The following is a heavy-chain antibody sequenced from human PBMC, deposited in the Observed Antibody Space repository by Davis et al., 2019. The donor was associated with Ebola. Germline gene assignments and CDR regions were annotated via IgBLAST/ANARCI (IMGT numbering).Heavy chain of an antibody. CDR1: GYTFTSYA. J-gene: IGHJ5*01. Sequence: ASVKVSCKASGYTFTSYAMHWVRQAPGQSLEWMGWMNAGNGDTKYSEKFQGRVTITRDTFASTAYMELSSLRSEDTAVYYCARDREWLEGWFDSWGQGTLVTVSS. CDR2: MNAGNGDT. CDR3: ARDREWLEGWFDS. V-gene: IGHV1-3*01. D-gene: IGHD6-19*01.